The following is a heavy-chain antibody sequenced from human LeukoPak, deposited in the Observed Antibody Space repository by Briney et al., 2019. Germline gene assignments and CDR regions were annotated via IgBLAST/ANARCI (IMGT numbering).Heavy chain of an antibody. D-gene: IGHD6-19*01. J-gene: IGHJ3*02. CDR1: GGSFSGYY. CDR2: INHSGST. Sequence: SETLSLTCAVYGGSFSGYYWSWIRQPPGKGLEWIGEINHSGSTNYNPSLKSRVTMSVDTSKNQFSLKLSSVTAADTAVYYCARAPKYSSGSAFDIWGQGTMVTVSS. CDR3: ARAPKYSSGSAFDI. V-gene: IGHV4-34*01.